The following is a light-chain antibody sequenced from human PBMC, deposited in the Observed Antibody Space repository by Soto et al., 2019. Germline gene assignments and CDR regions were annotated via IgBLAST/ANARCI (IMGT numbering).Light chain of an antibody. CDR2: DAS. V-gene: IGKV1-5*01. Sequence: DIQLTQSPSTLSASVGDRVTITCRASQSFATWLAWYQLKPGKAPKLLIYDASSLESGVPSRFSGSESGTEFTLTIDNLQPDDFATYFCQQYHTYRSFGGGTRVEI. CDR3: QQYHTYRS. J-gene: IGKJ4*01. CDR1: QSFATW.